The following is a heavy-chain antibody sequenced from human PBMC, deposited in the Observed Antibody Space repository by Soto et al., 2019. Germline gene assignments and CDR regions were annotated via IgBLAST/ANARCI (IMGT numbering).Heavy chain of an antibody. D-gene: IGHD6-13*01. CDR2: ITSSGTTV. CDR1: GFTFSSYS. J-gene: IGHJ4*02. Sequence: EVHLVESGGGLVQPGGSLRLSCAASGFTFSSYSLNWVRQAPGKGLEWVSYITSSGTTVYYADSVRGRFPISRDNAKNSLYLQMTSLRDDDTAVYYCARGSSNWAYYFDFWGQGTLVTVSS. V-gene: IGHV3-48*02. CDR3: ARGSSNWAYYFDF.